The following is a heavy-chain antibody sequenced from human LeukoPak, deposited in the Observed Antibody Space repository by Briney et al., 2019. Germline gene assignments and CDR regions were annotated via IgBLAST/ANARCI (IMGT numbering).Heavy chain of an antibody. CDR3: ARHYTAPYDGMDV. V-gene: IGHV4-34*01. CDR1: GGSFSGYY. Sequence: KASETLSLTCAVYGGSFSGYYWSWIRQPPGKGLEWIGEINHSGSTNYNPSLKSRVTISVDTSKNQFSLKLSSVTAADTAVYYCARHYTAPYDGMDVWGQGTTVTVSS. D-gene: IGHD5-18*01. CDR2: INHSGST. J-gene: IGHJ6*02.